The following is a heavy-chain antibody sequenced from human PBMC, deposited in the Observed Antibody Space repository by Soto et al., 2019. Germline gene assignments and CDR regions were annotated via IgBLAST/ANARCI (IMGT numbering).Heavy chain of an antibody. CDR1: GFTFSSYW. CDR2: IKQDGSEK. CDR3: ARSDTAMVSNNWFDP. J-gene: IGHJ5*02. V-gene: IGHV3-7*01. D-gene: IGHD5-18*01. Sequence: GGSLRLSCAASGFTFSSYWMSWVRQAPGKGLEWVANIKQDGSEKYYVDSVKGRFTISRDNAKNSLYLQMNSLRAEDTAVYYCARSDTAMVSNNWFDPWGQGTLVTVSS.